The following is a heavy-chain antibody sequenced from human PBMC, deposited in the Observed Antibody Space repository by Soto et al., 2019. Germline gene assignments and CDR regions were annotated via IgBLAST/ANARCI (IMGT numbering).Heavy chain of an antibody. J-gene: IGHJ1*01. Sequence: SETLSLTCAVHGGSFSGYYWDLLRQPPGKGLEWIGGVNHGGRTNYNPALKSRASISIDTSKNQFSLSLTSVTAADTAVYYCARRPLRPHSYFQHWGQGTLVTVSS. CDR3: ARRPLRPHSYFQH. CDR2: VNHGGRT. CDR1: GGSFSGYY. V-gene: IGHV4-34*01. D-gene: IGHD2-15*01.